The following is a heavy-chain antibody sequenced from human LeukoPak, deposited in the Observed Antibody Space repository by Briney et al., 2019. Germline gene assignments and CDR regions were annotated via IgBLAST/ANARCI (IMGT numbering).Heavy chain of an antibody. Sequence: PSETLSLTCTVSGGSISSSSYYWGWVRQPPGTGLEWIGSIYYSGSTYYNPSLRSRVTISVDTSKNQFSLKLSSVTAAYTAVYYCARDSQGCSGGSCYLGDDAFDIWGQGTMVTVSS. D-gene: IGHD2-15*01. CDR3: ARDSQGCSGGSCYLGDDAFDI. V-gene: IGHV4-39*07. J-gene: IGHJ3*02. CDR2: IYYSGST. CDR1: GGSISSSSYY.